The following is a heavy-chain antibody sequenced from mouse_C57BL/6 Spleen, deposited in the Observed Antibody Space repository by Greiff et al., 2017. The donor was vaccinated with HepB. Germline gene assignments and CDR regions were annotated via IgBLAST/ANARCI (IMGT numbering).Heavy chain of an antibody. D-gene: IGHD1-1*01. Sequence: QVQLQQSGTELVKPGASVKLSCKASGYTFTSYWMHWVKQRPGQGLEWIGNINPSNGGTNYNEKFKSKATLTVDKSSSTAYMQFSSLTSEDSAVYYCARSYGSSLWFAYWGQGTLVTVSA. CDR3: ARSYGSSLWFAY. CDR2: INPSNGGT. CDR1: GYTFTSYW. V-gene: IGHV1-53*01. J-gene: IGHJ3*01.